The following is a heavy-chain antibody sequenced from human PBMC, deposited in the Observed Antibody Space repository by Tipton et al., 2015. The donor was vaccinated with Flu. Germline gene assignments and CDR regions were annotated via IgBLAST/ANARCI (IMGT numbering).Heavy chain of an antibody. CDR3: ARACGSGGNRWFDP. D-gene: IGHD2-15*01. CDR1: GGSFSGYY. V-gene: IGHV4-34*01. Sequence: TLSLTCAIYGGSFSGYYWGWIRQPPGKGLEWIGKIYYNGHIYYNPSLKSRVTISVDTSKDQFSLNLSSVTAADTAVYYCARACGSGGNRWFDPWGQGALVTVSS. J-gene: IGHJ5*02. CDR2: IYYNGHI.